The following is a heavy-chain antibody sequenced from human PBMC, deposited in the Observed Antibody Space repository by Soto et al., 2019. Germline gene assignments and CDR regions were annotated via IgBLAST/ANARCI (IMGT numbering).Heavy chain of an antibody. J-gene: IGHJ4*02. CDR3: ARGGGAFDY. CDR2: ISYDGSNK. Sequence: QVQLVESGGGVVQPGRSLRLSCAASGFTFSSYAMHWVRQAPGKGLEWVAVISYDGSNKYYADSVKGRFTISRDNSKNPLYLQMNSLRAEDTAVYYCARGGGAFDYWGQGTLVTVSS. D-gene: IGHD3-16*01. V-gene: IGHV3-30-3*01. CDR1: GFTFSSYA.